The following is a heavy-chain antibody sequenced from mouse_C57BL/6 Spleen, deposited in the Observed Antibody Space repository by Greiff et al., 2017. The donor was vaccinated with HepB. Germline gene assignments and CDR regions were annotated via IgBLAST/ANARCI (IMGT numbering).Heavy chain of an antibody. CDR3: ARLVLDYFDY. CDR2: INPNNGGT. Sequence: EVQLQQSGPELVKPGASVKISCKASGYTFTDYYMNWVKQSHGKSLEWIGDINPNNGGTSYNQKFKGKATLTVDKSSSTAYMELRSQTSEDSAVYYCARLVLDYFDYWGQGTTLTVSS. J-gene: IGHJ2*01. CDR1: GYTFTDYY. D-gene: IGHD4-1*01. V-gene: IGHV1-26*01.